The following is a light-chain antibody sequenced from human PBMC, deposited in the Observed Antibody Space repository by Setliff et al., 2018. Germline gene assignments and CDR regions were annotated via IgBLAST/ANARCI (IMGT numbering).Light chain of an antibody. Sequence: QSALAQPASVSGSPGQSITISCTGTTSDVGGYNYVSWYQQHPGKAPKLMIYDVTNRPSGVSNRFSGSKSGNTASLTISGLQAEDEADYYCTSYTSTFNHVFGTGTKGTVL. J-gene: IGLJ1*01. CDR3: TSYTSTFNHV. V-gene: IGLV2-14*01. CDR2: DVT. CDR1: TSDVGGYNY.